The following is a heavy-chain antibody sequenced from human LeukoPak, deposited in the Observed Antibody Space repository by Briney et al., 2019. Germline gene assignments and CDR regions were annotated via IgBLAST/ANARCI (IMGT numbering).Heavy chain of an antibody. CDR1: GFTVSSNY. CDR3: AKAGRVPAASYMDV. J-gene: IGHJ6*03. CDR2: IYSGGST. Sequence: PGGSLRLSCAASGFTVSSNYMSWVRQAPGKGLEWVSVIYSGGSTYYADSVKGRFTISRDNSKNTLYLQTNSLRAEDTAVYYCAKAGRVPAASYMDVWGKGTTVTVSS. V-gene: IGHV3-53*01. D-gene: IGHD2-2*01.